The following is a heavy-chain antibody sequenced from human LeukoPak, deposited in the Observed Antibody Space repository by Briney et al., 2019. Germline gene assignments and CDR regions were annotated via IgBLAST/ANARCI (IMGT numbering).Heavy chain of an antibody. CDR1: GGSISSYY. CDR3: ARTPYYDFWSGYYPSNWFDP. CDR2: IYYSGST. D-gene: IGHD3-3*01. Sequence: ETSETLSLTCTVSGGSISSYYWSWIRQPPGKGLEWIGYIYYSGSTNYNPSLKSRVTISVDTSKNQFSLKLSSVTAADTAVYYCARTPYYDFWSGYYPSNWFDPWGQGTLVTVSS. J-gene: IGHJ5*02. V-gene: IGHV4-59*01.